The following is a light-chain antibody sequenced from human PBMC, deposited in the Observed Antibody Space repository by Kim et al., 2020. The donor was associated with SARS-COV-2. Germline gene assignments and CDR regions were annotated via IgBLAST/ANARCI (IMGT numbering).Light chain of an antibody. Sequence: QSALTQPRSVSGSPGQSVTISCTGTSSDIGGYNYVSWYQEKPGEAPKLIIYDVTKRPSGVSHRFSGSGSGSTASLTISGLQAEDEALYHCCSYAGSYTWVFGGGTTLTVL. CDR2: DVT. CDR3: CSYAGSYTWV. J-gene: IGLJ3*02. V-gene: IGLV2-11*01. CDR1: SSDIGGYNY.